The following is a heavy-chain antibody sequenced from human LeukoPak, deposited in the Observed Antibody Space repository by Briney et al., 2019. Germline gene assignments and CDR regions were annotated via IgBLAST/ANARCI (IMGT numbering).Heavy chain of an antibody. Sequence: ASVKVSCKASGYTFTSYYMHWVRQAPGQGLEWMGIINPSGGSTSYAQKFQGRVTMTRDTSTSTVYMELSSLRSEDTAVYYCARVAVDYYGSGRDHYYYYYGMDVWGQGTTVTVSS. J-gene: IGHJ6*02. CDR1: GYTFTSYY. D-gene: IGHD3-10*01. CDR3: ARVAVDYYGSGRDHYYYYYGMDV. CDR2: INPSGGST. V-gene: IGHV1-46*01.